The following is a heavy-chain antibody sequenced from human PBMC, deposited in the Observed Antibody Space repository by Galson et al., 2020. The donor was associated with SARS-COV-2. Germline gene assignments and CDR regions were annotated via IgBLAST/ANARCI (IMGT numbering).Heavy chain of an antibody. V-gene: IGHV3-30-3*01. CDR1: GFTFSSYA. CDR3: ARALPDSSSWWAYYMDV. CDR2: ISYDGSNK. D-gene: IGHD6-13*01. Sequence: GESLKISCAASGFTFSSYAMHWVRQAPGKGLEWVAVISYDGSNKYYADSVKGRFTISRDNSKNTLYLQMNSLRAEDTAVYYCARALPDSSSWWAYYMDVWGKGTTVTVSS. J-gene: IGHJ6*03.